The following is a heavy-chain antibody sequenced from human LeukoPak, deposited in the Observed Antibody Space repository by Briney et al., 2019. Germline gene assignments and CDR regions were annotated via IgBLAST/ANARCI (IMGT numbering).Heavy chain of an antibody. J-gene: IGHJ5*02. CDR2: FDPEDGET. CDR3: AGGGSWYDA. CDR1: GYTLTELS. D-gene: IGHD2-15*01. V-gene: IGHV1-24*01. Sequence: ASVKVSCKVSGYTLTELSMHWVRQAPGKGLEWMGGFDPEDGETIYAQTFQGRVTMTEHTPTDTAYMGLSSLRSEDTAVYYCAGGGSWYDAWGQGTLVAVSS.